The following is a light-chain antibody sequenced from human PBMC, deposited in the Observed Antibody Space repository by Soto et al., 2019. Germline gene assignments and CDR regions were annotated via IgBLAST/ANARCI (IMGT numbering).Light chain of an antibody. Sequence: LQMTQSPSTLSASVGDRVAITCRASQSIGIWLAWYQKKPGKAPRFLIYKASTLQTGVASRFSGSGSGTEFTLTISSLQPDEFATYYCQQYNDYSWTGGQGTKVEIK. J-gene: IGKJ1*01. CDR2: KAS. CDR1: QSIGIW. V-gene: IGKV1-5*03. CDR3: QQYNDYSWT.